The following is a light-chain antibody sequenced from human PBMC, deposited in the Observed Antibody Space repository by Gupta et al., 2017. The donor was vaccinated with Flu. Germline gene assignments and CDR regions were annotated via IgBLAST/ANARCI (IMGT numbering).Light chain of an antibody. CDR1: SSVVGGYNS. J-gene: IGLJ1*01. V-gene: IGLV2-14*01. CDR2: EVS. Sequence: STLCGHVNSSVVGGYNSVSWFQQHPVEVPKLLIYEVSHRPSGASDRFSGSKSGNTASLTSSRLQAADDADYYCGSYTRNTTPYVFGTGTKVTVL. CDR3: GSYTRNTTPYV.